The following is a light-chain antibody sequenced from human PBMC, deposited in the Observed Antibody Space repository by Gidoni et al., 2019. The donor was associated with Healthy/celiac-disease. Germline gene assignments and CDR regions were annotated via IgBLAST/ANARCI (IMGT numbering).Light chain of an antibody. J-gene: IGKJ1*01. CDR1: QSISSW. CDR3: QQYNRYSRT. Sequence: DIQMTQTPATLSASVGDRVTITCRASQSISSWLAWYQQKPGKAPKLLIYTASSLESGVPSRFSGSGSGTEFTLTISRLQPDDFATYYCQQYNRYSRTFGQGTKVEIK. V-gene: IGKV1-5*03. CDR2: TAS.